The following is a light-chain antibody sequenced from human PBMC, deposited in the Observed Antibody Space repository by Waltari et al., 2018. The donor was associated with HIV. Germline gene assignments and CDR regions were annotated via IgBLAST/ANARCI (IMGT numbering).Light chain of an antibody. V-gene: IGKV1-12*01. CDR1: QNIGKT. Sequence: DIQMTQSPSSVSVAVGGAVSINCRASQNIGKTLAWYQLKSNRAPRLLIYEASRLDDGVPARFSGSGSKSNFSLDITNLQPEDYVIYVCQQAKMFPHTFAGGTRVE. CDR2: EAS. J-gene: IGKJ4*01. CDR3: QQAKMFPHT.